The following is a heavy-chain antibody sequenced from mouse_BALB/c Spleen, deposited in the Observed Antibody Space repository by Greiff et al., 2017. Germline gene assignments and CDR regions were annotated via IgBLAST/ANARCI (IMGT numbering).Heavy chain of an antibody. D-gene: IGHD2-14*01. CDR3: ARTYYRYDEGYAMDY. CDR2: IWSGGST. J-gene: IGHJ4*01. V-gene: IGHV2-2*02. Sequence: VQLQESGPGLVQPSQSLSITCTVSGFSLTSYGVHWVRQSPGKGLEWLGVIWSGGSTDYNAAFISRLSISKDNSKSQVFFKMNSLQANDTAIYYCARTYYRYDEGYAMDYWGQGTSVTVSS. CDR1: GFSLTSYG.